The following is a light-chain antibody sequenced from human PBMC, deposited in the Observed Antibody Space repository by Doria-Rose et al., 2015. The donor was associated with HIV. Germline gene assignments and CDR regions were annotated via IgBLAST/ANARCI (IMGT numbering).Light chain of an antibody. CDR2: AAS. V-gene: IGKV1-39*01. CDR3: QQTYISPPGT. CDR1: QTVSTY. J-gene: IGKJ1*01. Sequence: TQSPSSLSASIGDRVTITCRASQTVSTYLNWFQQEPGKAPKLLIYAASRLQSGVPSRFSGSGSATDFTLTSSGLQPGDFATYYCQQTYISPPGTVGQGTEV.